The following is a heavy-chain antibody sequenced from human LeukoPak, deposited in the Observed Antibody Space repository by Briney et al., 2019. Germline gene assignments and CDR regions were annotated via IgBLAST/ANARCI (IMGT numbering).Heavy chain of an antibody. CDR3: ARAYYDFWSGDHNWFDP. Sequence: SQTLSLTCTVSGGSISSGDYYWSWIRQPPGKGLEWIGYIYYSGSTYYNPSLKSRVTISVDTSKNQFSLKLSSVTAADTAVYYCARAYYDFWSGDHNWFDPWGQGTLVTVSS. D-gene: IGHD3-3*01. CDR2: IYYSGST. J-gene: IGHJ5*02. V-gene: IGHV4-30-4*08. CDR1: GGSISSGDYY.